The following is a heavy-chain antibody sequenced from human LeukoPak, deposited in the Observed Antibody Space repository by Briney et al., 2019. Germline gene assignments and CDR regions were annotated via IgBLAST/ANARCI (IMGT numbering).Heavy chain of an antibody. CDR1: GYTFTSYG. CDR2: ISAYNGNT. Sequence: GASVKVSCKASGYTFTSYGISWVRQAPGQGPEWMGWISAYNGNTNYAQRLQGRVTMTTDTSTSTAYMELRSLRSDDTAVYYCARDRSPYGSGSPPGGYWGQGTLVTVSS. J-gene: IGHJ4*02. V-gene: IGHV1-18*01. CDR3: ARDRSPYGSGSPPGGY. D-gene: IGHD3-10*01.